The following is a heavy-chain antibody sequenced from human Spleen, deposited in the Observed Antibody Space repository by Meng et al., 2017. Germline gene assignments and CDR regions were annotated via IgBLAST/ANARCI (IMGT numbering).Heavy chain of an antibody. CDR2: INHSGST. Sequence: SETLSLTCAVYGGSFSGYYWSWIRQPPGKGLEWIGEINHSGSTNYNPSLKSRVTISVDTSKNQFSLKLSSVTAADTAVYYCAGGRGRYCTNGVCYSIAAAGTWDYWGQGTLVTVSS. CDR1: GGSFSGYY. CDR3: AGGRGRYCTNGVCYSIAAAGTWDY. D-gene: IGHD2-8*01. V-gene: IGHV4-34*01. J-gene: IGHJ4*02.